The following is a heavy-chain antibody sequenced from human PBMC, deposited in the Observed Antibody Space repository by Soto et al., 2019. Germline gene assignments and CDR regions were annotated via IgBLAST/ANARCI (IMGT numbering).Heavy chain of an antibody. CDR3: ARLEEEWQLVSGGYYYYYMDV. D-gene: IGHD6-6*01. V-gene: IGHV4-39*01. CDR2: IYYSGST. CDR1: GGSISSRSYY. Sequence: QLQLQESGPGLVKPSETLSLTCTVSGGSISSRSYYWGWIRQPPGKGLEWIGSIYYSGSTYYNPPLKSRVTISVDTSKIQFSLKLSSVTAADTAVYYCARLEEEWQLVSGGYYYYYMDVWGKGTTVTVSS. J-gene: IGHJ6*03.